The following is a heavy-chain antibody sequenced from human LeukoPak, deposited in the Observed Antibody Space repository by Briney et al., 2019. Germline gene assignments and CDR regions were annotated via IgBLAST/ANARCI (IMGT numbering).Heavy chain of an antibody. J-gene: IGHJ3*02. D-gene: IGHD3-9*01. CDR1: GYSISSGYY. CDR3: AREKRYYDILTGPSAGAFDI. V-gene: IGHV4-38-2*02. Sequence: SETLSLTCTVSGYSISSGYYWGWIRQPPGKGLEWIGSIYHSGSTYYNPSLKSRVTISVDTSKNQFSLKLSSVTAADTAVYYCAREKRYYDILTGPSAGAFDIWGQGTMVTVSS. CDR2: IYHSGST.